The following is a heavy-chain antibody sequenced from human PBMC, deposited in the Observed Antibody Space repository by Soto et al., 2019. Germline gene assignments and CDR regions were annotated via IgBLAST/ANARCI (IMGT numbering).Heavy chain of an antibody. J-gene: IGHJ3*01. CDR3: AKDQGIAASHGID. D-gene: IGHD6-13*01. Sequence: PGGSLRLSCAASGFTFNNYGIHWVRQAPGKGLEWVAVISNDGSHKYYADSVKGRLTISRDNSKNTVYLQMNSLRAEDTAVYYCAKDQGIAASHGIDWGQGTMVTVSS. CDR1: GFTFNNYG. CDR2: ISNDGSHK. V-gene: IGHV3-30*18.